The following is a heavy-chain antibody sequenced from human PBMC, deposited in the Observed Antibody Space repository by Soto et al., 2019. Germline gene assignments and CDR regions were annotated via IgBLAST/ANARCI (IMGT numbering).Heavy chain of an antibody. J-gene: IGHJ5*02. V-gene: IGHV4-59*01. CDR1: GDXISSYY. Sequence: SETLXLTCTVSGDXISSYYWSWIRQTPGKGLEWIGYIYNSGSTNYNPSLKSRVTISVDTSKNQFSLKLTSVTAADTAVYYCARSRWFDPWGQGTLVTVSS. CDR2: IYNSGST. CDR3: ARSRWFDP.